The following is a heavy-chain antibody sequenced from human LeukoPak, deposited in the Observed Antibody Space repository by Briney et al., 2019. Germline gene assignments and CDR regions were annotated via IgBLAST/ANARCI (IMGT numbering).Heavy chain of an antibody. CDR1: GYSFTNYW. J-gene: IGHJ4*02. CDR3: ARRSSVVQDVDY. CDR2: IYPADSDT. Sequence: HGESLKISCKASGYSFTNYWIGWVRQMPGKGLEWMGVIYPADSDTRYSPSFQGQVTISADKSISTAYLQWSSLKASDTAMYYCARRSSVVQDVDYWGPGTLVTVSS. V-gene: IGHV5-51*01. D-gene: IGHD2-21*01.